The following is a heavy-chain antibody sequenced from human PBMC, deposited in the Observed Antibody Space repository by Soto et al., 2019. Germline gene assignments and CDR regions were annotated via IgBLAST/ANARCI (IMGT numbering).Heavy chain of an antibody. CDR3: ARVINPDTFTYYYDSSGYYFDY. J-gene: IGHJ4*02. CDR1: GGSISSGGYY. D-gene: IGHD3-22*01. Sequence: SETLSLTCTVSGGSISSGGYYWSWIRQHPGKGLEWIGYIYYSGSTYYNPSLKSRVTISVDTPKNQFSLKLSSVTAADTAVYYCARVINPDTFTYYYDSSGYYFDYWGQGTLVTVSS. CDR2: IYYSGST. V-gene: IGHV4-31*03.